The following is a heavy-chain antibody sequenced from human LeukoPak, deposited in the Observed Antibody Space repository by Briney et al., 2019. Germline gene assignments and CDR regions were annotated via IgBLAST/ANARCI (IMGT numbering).Heavy chain of an antibody. CDR1: GFIFNNYG. V-gene: IGHV3-23*01. Sequence: PGVSLRLSCAASGFIFNNYGLIWARQAPGKGLEWVSAISNDGGGTTYADFVNGRFTISRDNSKNTLFLQMNSLRAEDTALYYCAKGSSGYFADLWGQGTLVTVSS. CDR3: AKGSSGYFADL. J-gene: IGHJ5*02. D-gene: IGHD3-22*01. CDR2: ISNDGGGT.